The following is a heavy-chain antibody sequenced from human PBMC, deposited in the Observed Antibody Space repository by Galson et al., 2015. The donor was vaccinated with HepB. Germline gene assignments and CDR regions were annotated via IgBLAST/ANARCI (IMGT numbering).Heavy chain of an antibody. CDR1: GGTFSNYG. CDR2: IIPLLGIA. J-gene: IGHJ6*03. D-gene: IGHD2-2*01. CDR3: ARLPYCTSATCYYYMDV. Sequence: SVKVSCKASGGTFSNYGISWVRQAPGQGLEWMGRIIPLLGIANSPQKFQGRVTITADKSTSTAYMELSSLRSEDTAVYYCARLPYCTSATCYYYMDVWGKGTTVTVSS. V-gene: IGHV1-69*04.